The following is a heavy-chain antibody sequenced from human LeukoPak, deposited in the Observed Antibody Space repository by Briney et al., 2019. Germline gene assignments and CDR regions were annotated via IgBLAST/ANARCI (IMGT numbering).Heavy chain of an antibody. CDR3: ARRGYSSGWYLPFDY. D-gene: IGHD6-19*01. CDR2: MNPNSGNT. Sequence: GASVKVSCKASGYTFTSYDINWVRQGTGQGLEWMGWMNPNSGNTGYDQKFQGRVTITRNTYISTADMELSSLRSEDTAVYYCARRGYSSGWYLPFDYWGQGTLVTVS. CDR1: GYTFTSYD. J-gene: IGHJ4*02. V-gene: IGHV1-8*03.